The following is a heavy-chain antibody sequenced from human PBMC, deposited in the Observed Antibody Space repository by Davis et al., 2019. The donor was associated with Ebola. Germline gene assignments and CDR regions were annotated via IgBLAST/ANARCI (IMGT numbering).Heavy chain of an antibody. CDR3: ASKYPHYYDSSGYYGDY. D-gene: IGHD3-22*01. J-gene: IGHJ4*02. V-gene: IGHV3-23*01. Sequence: AISGSGGSTYYADSVKGRFTISRDNSKNTLYLQMNSLRAEDTAVYYCASKYPHYYDSSGYYGDYWGQGTLVTVSS. CDR2: ISGSGGST.